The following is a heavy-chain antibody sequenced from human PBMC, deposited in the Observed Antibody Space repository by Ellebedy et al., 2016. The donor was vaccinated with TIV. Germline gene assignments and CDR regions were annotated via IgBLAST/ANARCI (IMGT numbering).Heavy chain of an antibody. CDR1: GYTVISNG. Sequence: AASVKVSCKASGYTVISNGMSWVRQAPGLGLEWVGWISANNGNTQYAQKLQDRVTMTTDTSTNTAYMELRSLRSDDTAVYYCARVKGVATIIDYWGQGTLVTVSS. V-gene: IGHV1-18*01. CDR3: ARVKGVATIIDY. CDR2: ISANNGNT. J-gene: IGHJ4*02. D-gene: IGHD5-24*01.